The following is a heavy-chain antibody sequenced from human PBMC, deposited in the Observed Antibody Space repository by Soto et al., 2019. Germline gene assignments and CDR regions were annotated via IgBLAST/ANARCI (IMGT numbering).Heavy chain of an antibody. CDR2: IIGSGAST. V-gene: IGHV3-23*01. D-gene: IGHD4-17*01. Sequence: GGSLRLSCAPSGFTFSRHAMTWVCQAPGKGLEWVSAIIGSGASTYYADSVKGRFTISRDNSKNTLYLQINSLRAEDTAVYYWTYAAGMTTVTTVDVWGQGNLVTVSS. CDR3: TYAAGMTTVTTVDV. CDR1: GFTFSRHA. J-gene: IGHJ4*02.